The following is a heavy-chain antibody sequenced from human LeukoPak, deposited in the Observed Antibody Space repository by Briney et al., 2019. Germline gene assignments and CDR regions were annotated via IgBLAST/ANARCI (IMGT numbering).Heavy chain of an antibody. J-gene: IGHJ5*02. CDR3: ARRVLESPVISENNWLDP. V-gene: IGHV4-59*08. CDR1: GDSISSSY. Sequence: PSETLSLTCTVSGDSISSSYWSWIRQPPGKGLEWIGSISYRGRTNSNPSLKSRVNISVDTSKNQFSLSLTSVTAADTAVYYCARRVLESPVISENNWLDPWGQGTLVTVSS. CDR2: ISYRGRT. D-gene: IGHD3-10*01.